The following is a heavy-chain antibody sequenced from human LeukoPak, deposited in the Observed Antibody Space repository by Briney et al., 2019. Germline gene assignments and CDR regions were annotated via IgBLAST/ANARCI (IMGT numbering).Heavy chain of an antibody. D-gene: IGHD6-19*01. CDR3: ARDGDPYSSGWLAYFDY. J-gene: IGHJ4*02. CDR1: GFTFSSYG. V-gene: IGHV3-30*03. CDR2: ISYDGSTK. Sequence: GGSLRLSCAASGFTFSSYGMHWVRQAPGKGLEWVAVISYDGSTKYYADSVKGRFTISRDNSKNTLYLQMNSLRAEDTAVYYCARDGDPYSSGWLAYFDYWGQGTLVTVSS.